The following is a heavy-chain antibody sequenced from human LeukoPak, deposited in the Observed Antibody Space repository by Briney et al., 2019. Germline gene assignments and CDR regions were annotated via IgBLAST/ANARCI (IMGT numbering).Heavy chain of an antibody. V-gene: IGHV3-66*04. D-gene: IGHD1-1*01. J-gene: IGHJ4*02. CDR3: ARHRGGNVYYFDY. CDR2: IYSGGST. CDR1: GFTVSSNY. Sequence: GGSLRLSCGASGFTVSSNYMIWLREAPGKGLVWVSIIYSGGSTDYVDSVTGRFTISRDNSKNTLYLQMNTLRAEDTAVYYCARHRGGNVYYFDYWGQGTLVTVSS.